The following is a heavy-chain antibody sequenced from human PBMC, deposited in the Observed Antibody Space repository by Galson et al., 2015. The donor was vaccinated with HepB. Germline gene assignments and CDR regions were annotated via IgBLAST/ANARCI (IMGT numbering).Heavy chain of an antibody. J-gene: IGHJ6*03. D-gene: IGHD1-1*01. CDR3: AKDGLKRRWRGYYYYMDV. CDR2: ISYDGTDK. V-gene: IGHV3-30*18. Sequence: SLRLSCAASGFTFNSYGIHWVRQAPGKGLEWVAVISYDGTDKYYADSVKGRFTISRDSSKNTLYLQMNSLRAEDTAVYYCAKDGLKRRWRGYYYYMDVWGKGTTVTVSS. CDR1: GFTFNSYG.